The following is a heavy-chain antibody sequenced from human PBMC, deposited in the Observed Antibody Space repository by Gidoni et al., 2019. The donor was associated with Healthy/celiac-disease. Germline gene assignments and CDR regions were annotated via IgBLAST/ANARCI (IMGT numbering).Heavy chain of an antibody. CDR3: ARLRGYSGYEVFDY. Sequence: QVQLVQSGAEVKKPGASVKVSCKASGYTFTSYAMHWVRQAPGQRLEWMGWINAGNGNTKYSQKFQGRVTITRDTSASTAYMELSSLRSEDTAVYYCARLRGYSGYEVFDYWGQGTLVTVSS. V-gene: IGHV1-3*01. CDR2: INAGNGNT. CDR1: GYTFTSYA. J-gene: IGHJ4*02. D-gene: IGHD5-12*01.